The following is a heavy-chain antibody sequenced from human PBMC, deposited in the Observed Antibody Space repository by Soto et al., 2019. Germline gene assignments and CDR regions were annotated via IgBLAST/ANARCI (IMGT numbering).Heavy chain of an antibody. V-gene: IGHV4-59*08. J-gene: IGHJ4*02. D-gene: IGHD1-20*01. CDR2: IYYSGGT. CDR3: SSRYGDNLVY. CDR1: GGSISSYY. Sequence: PSETLSLTCTVSGGSISSYYWSWIRQPPGKGLEWIGYIYYSGGTNYNPSLKSRVTISVDTSKNQFSLKLSSVTAADTAVYYCSSRYGDNLVYGGQETLVTVSS.